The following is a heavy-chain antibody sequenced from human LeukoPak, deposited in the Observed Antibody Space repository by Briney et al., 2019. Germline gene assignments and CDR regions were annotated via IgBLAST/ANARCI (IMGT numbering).Heavy chain of an antibody. V-gene: IGHV4-39*01. CDR1: GGSINSSSYY. CDR3: ARPELGYCSGGSCLGV. CDR2: INYSGST. D-gene: IGHD2-15*01. Sequence: SETLSLTCSVSGGSINSSSYYWGWIRQPPGKGLEWIGSINYSGSTYYNPSLKSRVTISVDTSKNQFSLKLSSVTAADTAVYYCARPELGYCSGGSCLGVWGQGTLVTVSS. J-gene: IGHJ4*02.